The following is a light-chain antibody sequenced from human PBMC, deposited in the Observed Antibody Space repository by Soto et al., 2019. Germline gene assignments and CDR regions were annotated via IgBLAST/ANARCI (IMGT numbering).Light chain of an antibody. V-gene: IGKV1-39*01. J-gene: IGKJ2*01. CDR3: QQSYSVPPT. CDR2: DAS. CDR1: QRIRTS. Sequence: DVPMTQSPSSLSASVGDRVTITYRASQRIRTSLNWYQQKPGKAPKFLIYDASSLQSEVPSRFSGSGSGTDFTLTISNLQAEDFATYYCQQSYSVPPTFGQGTKLEI.